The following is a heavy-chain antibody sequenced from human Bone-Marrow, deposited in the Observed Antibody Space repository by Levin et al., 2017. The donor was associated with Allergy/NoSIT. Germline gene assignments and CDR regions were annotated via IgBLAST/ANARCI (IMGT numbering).Heavy chain of an antibody. CDR3: AKDPCSSATCYGTYYYFDGMDD. J-gene: IGHJ6*02. D-gene: IGHD2-2*01. V-gene: IGHV3-30*02. CDR2: LSYDGRNK. Sequence: GESLKISCAASGFTFTKYGMHWVRQALGKGLEWLAYLSYDGRNKYYAESVKGRFTMSRDNVNDRLFLQMDSLRTDDTAVYFCAKDPCSSATCYGTYYYFDGMDDWGRGTTVTVSS. CDR1: GFTFTKYG.